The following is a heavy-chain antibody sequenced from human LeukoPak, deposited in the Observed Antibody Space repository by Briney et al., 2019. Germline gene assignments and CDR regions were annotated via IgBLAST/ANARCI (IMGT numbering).Heavy chain of an antibody. D-gene: IGHD2/OR15-2a*01. CDR1: SNYW. CDR2: INSDGSWT. J-gene: IGHJ4*02. CDR3: VSFYETY. Sequence: GGSLRLSCAASSNYWMLWVRQAPGKGLVWVSHINSDGSWTSYADSVKGRFTISKVNAKNTVYLQMNSLRAEDTAVYYCVSFYETYWGRGTLVTVSS. V-gene: IGHV3-74*01.